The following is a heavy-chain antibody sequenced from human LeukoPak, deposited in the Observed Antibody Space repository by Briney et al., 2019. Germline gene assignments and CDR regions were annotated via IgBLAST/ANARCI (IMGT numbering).Heavy chain of an antibody. CDR2: INHSGST. V-gene: IGHV4-34*01. CDR3: ARARYSSGWYFSDYYYYGMDV. CDR1: GGSFSGYY. D-gene: IGHD6-19*01. J-gene: IGHJ6*02. Sequence: SETLSPTCAVYGGSFSGYYWSWIRQPPGKGLEWIGEINHSGSTNYNPSLKSRVTISVDTSKNQFSLKLSSVTAADTAVYYCARARYSSGWYFSDYYYYGMDVWGQGTTVTVSS.